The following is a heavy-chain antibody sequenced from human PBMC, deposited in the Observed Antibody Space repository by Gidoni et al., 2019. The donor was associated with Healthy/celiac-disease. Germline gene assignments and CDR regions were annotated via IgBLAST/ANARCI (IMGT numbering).Heavy chain of an antibody. CDR1: GFTFSSYR. V-gene: IGHV3-21*01. CDR2: ISSSSSYI. J-gene: IGHJ4*02. CDR3: ARWDSHDYGEGGLGY. D-gene: IGHD4-17*01. Sequence: EVQLVESGGGLVKPGGSRRLSCAASGFTFSSYRMNWVRQAPGKWLEWVTSISSSSSYIYYADSVKCRVTISRDNAKNSLYLQMNSLRAEDTAVYYCARWDSHDYGEGGLGYWGQGTLVTVSS.